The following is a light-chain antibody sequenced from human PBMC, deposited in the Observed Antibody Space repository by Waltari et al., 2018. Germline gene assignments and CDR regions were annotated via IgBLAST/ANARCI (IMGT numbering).Light chain of an antibody. J-gene: IGLJ3*02. Sequence: QLVLTQSPPASASLGASVKLTCTLSSGHSNYAIAWHQQQPGKGPRFLMKINSDGSHNKGDGIPDRFSGSTSGAERYLTISSLQSEDEAAYYCQTWGTGWVFGGGTKLTVL. CDR1: SGHSNYA. CDR2: INSDGSH. V-gene: IGLV4-69*01. CDR3: QTWGTGWV.